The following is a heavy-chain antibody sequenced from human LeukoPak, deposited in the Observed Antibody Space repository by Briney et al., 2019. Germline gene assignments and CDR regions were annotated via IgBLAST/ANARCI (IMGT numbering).Heavy chain of an antibody. V-gene: IGHV4-34*01. J-gene: IGHJ4*02. Sequence: SETLSLTCAVYGGSFSGYYWSWIRQPPGKGLEWIGEINHSGSTNYNPSLKSRVTISVDTSKNQFSLKLSSVTAADTAVYYCARVVHYVWTGYFDYWGQGILVTVSS. CDR1: GGSFSGYY. CDR3: ARVVHYVWTGYFDY. D-gene: IGHD3-16*01. CDR2: INHSGST.